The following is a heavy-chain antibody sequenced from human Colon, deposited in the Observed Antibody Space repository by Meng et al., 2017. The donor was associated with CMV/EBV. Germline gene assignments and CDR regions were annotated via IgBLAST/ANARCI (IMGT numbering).Heavy chain of an antibody. CDR3: ARDLWSGSSDYFDY. CDR2: INPTSGDT. J-gene: IGHJ4*02. Sequence: QLCESGAEGKKPGSSVKVSCKASGYTFTGFDIQWVRQAPGQGLEWMGWINPTSGDTIYEQKFQGRVTMTRDTSISTVYMDLNSLRSDDTAVYFCARDLWSGSSDYFDYWGQGTLVTVSS. CDR1: GYTFTGFD. D-gene: IGHD3-3*01. V-gene: IGHV1-2*02.